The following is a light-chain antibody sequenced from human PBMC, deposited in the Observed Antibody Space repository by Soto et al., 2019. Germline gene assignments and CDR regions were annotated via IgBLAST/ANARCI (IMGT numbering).Light chain of an antibody. V-gene: IGKV1-5*01. Sequence: DIQMTQSPSTLSASVGDRVTITCRASQSISSWLAWYQQKPGKAPKLLIYDVSSLESGVPSRFSGSGSETEFTLTISSLQPDDFATYYCQHYKMYSPWTFGQGTKVDIK. CDR1: QSISSW. CDR3: QHYKMYSPWT. J-gene: IGKJ1*01. CDR2: DVS.